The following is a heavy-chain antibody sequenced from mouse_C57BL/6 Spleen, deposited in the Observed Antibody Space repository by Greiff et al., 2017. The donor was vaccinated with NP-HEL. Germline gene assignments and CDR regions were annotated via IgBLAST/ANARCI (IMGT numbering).Heavy chain of an antibody. CDR3: ARRGAYYSNAYAMDD. D-gene: IGHD2-5*01. V-gene: IGHV1-55*01. Sequence: QVQLQQPGAELVKPGASVKMSCKASGYTFTSYWITWVKQRPGQGLEWIGDIYPGSGSTNYNEKFKSKATLTVDTSSSTAYMQLSSLTSEDSAVYYCARRGAYYSNAYAMDDWGQGTSVTVAS. J-gene: IGHJ4*01. CDR2: IYPGSGST. CDR1: GYTFTSYW.